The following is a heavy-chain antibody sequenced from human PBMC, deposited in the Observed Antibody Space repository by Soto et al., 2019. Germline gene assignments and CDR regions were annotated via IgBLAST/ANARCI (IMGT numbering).Heavy chain of an antibody. J-gene: IGHJ6*02. D-gene: IGHD2-2*01. CDR1: GFTFSSYA. CDR2: ISYDGSNK. CDR3: ARDQRGGRYCSSTSCYGMDV. Sequence: QVQLVESGGGVVQPGRSLRLSCAASGFTFSSYAMHWVRQAPGKGLEWVAVISYDGSNKYYADSVKGRFTISRDNSKNTLYLQMNSLRAEDTAVYYCARDQRGGRYCSSTSCYGMDVWVQGTTVTVSS. V-gene: IGHV3-30-3*01.